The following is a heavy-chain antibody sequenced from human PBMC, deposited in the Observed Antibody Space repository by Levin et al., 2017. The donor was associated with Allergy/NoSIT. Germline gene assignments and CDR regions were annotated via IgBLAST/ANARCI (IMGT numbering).Heavy chain of an antibody. CDR2: INPSGGST. CDR3: ARGSRYCDL. Sequence: ASVKVSCKASAYTFTNYYIHWVRQAPGQGLEWMGVINPSGGSTMYAQKFQGRITMTRDTSTSTVYMELSNLRSEDTAVYYCARGSRYCDLWGRGTLVTVSS. CDR1: AYTFTNYY. J-gene: IGHJ2*01. V-gene: IGHV1-46*01.